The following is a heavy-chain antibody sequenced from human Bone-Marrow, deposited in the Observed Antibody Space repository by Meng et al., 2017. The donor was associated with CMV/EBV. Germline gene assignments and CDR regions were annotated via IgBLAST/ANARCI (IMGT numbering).Heavy chain of an antibody. CDR1: GYTFTSYG. D-gene: IGHD2-2*01. Sequence: QGQLVQSGAEVKKPGASMKVSCKASGYTFTSYGISWVRQAPGQGLEWMGWISAYNGNTNYAQKLQGRVTMTTDTSTSTAYMELRSLRSDDTAVYYCARDRGPYQLLIHFDYWGQGTLVTVSS. J-gene: IGHJ4*02. CDR3: ARDRGPYQLLIHFDY. V-gene: IGHV1-18*01. CDR2: ISAYNGNT.